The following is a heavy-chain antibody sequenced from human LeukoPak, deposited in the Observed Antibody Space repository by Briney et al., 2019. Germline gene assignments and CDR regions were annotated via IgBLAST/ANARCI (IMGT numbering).Heavy chain of an antibody. Sequence: GGSLRLSCAASGFTFDDYGMSWVRQAPGKGLVWVSGINWNGGSTGYADSVKGRFTISRDNAKNSLYLQMNSLRAEDTALYYCARDGSGSYYNDYWGQGTLVTVSS. D-gene: IGHD1-26*01. CDR1: GFTFDDYG. CDR2: INWNGGST. CDR3: ARDGSGSYYNDY. J-gene: IGHJ4*02. V-gene: IGHV3-20*04.